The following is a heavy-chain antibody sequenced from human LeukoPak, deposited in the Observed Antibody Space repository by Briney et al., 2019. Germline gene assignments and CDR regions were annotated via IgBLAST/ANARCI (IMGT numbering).Heavy chain of an antibody. Sequence: GGSLRLSCAASGFTFSSYAMSWVRQAPGKGLEWVSAISGSGGSTYYADSVKGRFTISRDNSKNTLYLQMNSLRAEDTAVYYCAKRFPENDCYGSGSYDYYYGMDVWGQGTTVTVSS. D-gene: IGHD3-10*01. CDR3: AKRFPENDCYGSGSYDYYYGMDV. CDR1: GFTFSSYA. J-gene: IGHJ6*02. CDR2: ISGSGGST. V-gene: IGHV3-23*01.